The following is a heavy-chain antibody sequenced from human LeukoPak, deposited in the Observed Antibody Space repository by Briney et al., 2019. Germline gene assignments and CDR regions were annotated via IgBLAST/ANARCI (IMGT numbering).Heavy chain of an antibody. CDR1: GFSFRDYP. Sequence: SGGSLRLSCEAAGFSFRDYPMGWVRRASGKRLEWVGRIKSKTDGGTTDYAAPVKGRFTISRDDSKNTLYLQMNSLKTEDAAVYYCTTSYYYDSSGYQGAFDIWGQGTMVTVSS. CDR3: TTSYYYDSSGYQGAFDI. D-gene: IGHD3-22*01. CDR2: IKSKTDGGTT. J-gene: IGHJ3*02. V-gene: IGHV3-15*01.